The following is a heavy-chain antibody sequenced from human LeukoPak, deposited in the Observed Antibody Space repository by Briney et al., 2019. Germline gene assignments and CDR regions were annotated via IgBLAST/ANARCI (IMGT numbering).Heavy chain of an antibody. V-gene: IGHV4-59*01. J-gene: IGHJ6*02. D-gene: IGHD2-15*01. Sequence: SETLSPTCTVSGGSISSYYWSWIRQPPGKGLEWIGYIYYSGSTNYNPSLKSRVTISVDTSKNQFSLKLSSVTAADTAVYYCARVGGTNYYYYGMDVWGQGTTVTVSS. CDR2: IYYSGST. CDR1: GGSISSYY. CDR3: ARVGGTNYYYYGMDV.